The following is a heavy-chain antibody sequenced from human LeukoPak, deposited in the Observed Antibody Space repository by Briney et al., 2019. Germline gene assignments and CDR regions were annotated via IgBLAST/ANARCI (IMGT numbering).Heavy chain of an antibody. CDR1: GFTFSSYS. CDR2: ISSSSSYI. CDR3: ARELTYGDYYYGMDV. D-gene: IGHD4-17*01. J-gene: IGHJ6*02. V-gene: IGHV3-21*01. Sequence: PGGSLRLSCAASGFTFSSYSMNWVRQAPGKGLEWVSSISSSSSYIYYADSVKGRFTISRDNAKNSLYLQMNSLRAEDTAVYYCARELTYGDYYYGMDVWGQGTTVTVSS.